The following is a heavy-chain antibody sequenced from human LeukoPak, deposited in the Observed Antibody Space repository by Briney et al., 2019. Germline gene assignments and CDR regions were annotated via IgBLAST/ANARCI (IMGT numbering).Heavy chain of an antibody. CDR1: GGSFSSYY. D-gene: IGHD5-24*01. CDR3: AREGRRDGYKNWYFDL. CDR2: IYYSGST. V-gene: IGHV4-39*07. J-gene: IGHJ2*01. Sequence: SETLSLTCAVYGGSFSSYYWGWIRQPPGKGLEWIGSIYYSGSTYYNPSLKSRVTISVDTSKNQFSLKLSSVTAADTAVYYCAREGRRDGYKNWYFDLWGRGTLVTVSS.